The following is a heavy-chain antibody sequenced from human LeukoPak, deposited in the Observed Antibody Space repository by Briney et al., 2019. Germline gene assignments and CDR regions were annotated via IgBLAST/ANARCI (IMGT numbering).Heavy chain of an antibody. CDR3: ARDPGGVAPGNWFDP. CDR1: EFTFSSYW. CDR2: IKQDGGEK. V-gene: IGHV3-7*01. J-gene: IGHJ5*02. D-gene: IGHD3-3*01. Sequence: GGSLRLSCAASEFTFSSYWMSWVRQAPGKGLEWVANIKQDGGEKYYLDSVKGRFTVSRDNAKNSLYLQMNSLRAEDTAVYYCARDPGGVAPGNWFDPWGQGTLVTVSS.